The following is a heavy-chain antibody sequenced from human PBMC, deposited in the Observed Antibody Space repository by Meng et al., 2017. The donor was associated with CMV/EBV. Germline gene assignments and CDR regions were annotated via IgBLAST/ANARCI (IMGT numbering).Heavy chain of an antibody. CDR2: ISGSGGST. J-gene: IGHJ6*02. CDR3: AKGSFMITFGGVIARYGMDV. CDR1: GFTFSSYA. D-gene: IGHD3-16*02. V-gene: IGHV3-23*01. Sequence: EGSLRLSCAASGFTFSSYAMSWVRQAPGKGLEWVSAISGSGGSTYYADSVKGRFTISRDNSKNTLYLQMNSLRAEDTAVYYCAKGSFMITFGGVIARYGMDVWGQGTTVTVSS.